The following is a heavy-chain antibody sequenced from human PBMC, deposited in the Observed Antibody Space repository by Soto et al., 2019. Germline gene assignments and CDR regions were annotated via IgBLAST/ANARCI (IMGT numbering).Heavy chain of an antibody. CDR1: GGSISSGDYY. CDR2: IYYSGII. V-gene: IGHV4-30-4*01. J-gene: IGHJ3*02. CDR3: AREVGEVDYSSSSDAFDI. Sequence: QVQLQESGPGLVKPSQTLSLTCSVSGGSISSGDYYWSWIRQPPGKGLEWIAYIYYSGIIYYNPSLKSRFTMSRYTSKNQFFLNLDSVTAADTAVDYCAREVGEVDYSSSSDAFDIWGQGTTVTVSS. D-gene: IGHD6-6*01.